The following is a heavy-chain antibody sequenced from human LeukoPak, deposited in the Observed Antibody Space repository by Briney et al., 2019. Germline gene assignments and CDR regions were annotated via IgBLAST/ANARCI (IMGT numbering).Heavy chain of an antibody. Sequence: SETLSLTCSVSGYSISNGYYWTWIRQPPGKGLEWIGFISYSGNTNYNPSLKSRVTISLDTSKNQFSLKLISVTAADTAVYYCARGVGSGYTDYWGQGALVTVSS. CDR1: GYSISNGYY. D-gene: IGHD3-22*01. J-gene: IGHJ4*02. V-gene: IGHV4-61*01. CDR3: ARGVGSGYTDY. CDR2: ISYSGNT.